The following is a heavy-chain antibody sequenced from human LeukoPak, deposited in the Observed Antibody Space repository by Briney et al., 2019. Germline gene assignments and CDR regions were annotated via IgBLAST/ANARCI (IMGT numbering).Heavy chain of an antibody. CDR2: IYPRDGST. Sequence: ASVKVSCTASGYTFTSNYIHWVRQAPGQGLEWMGMIYPRDGSTSYAQKFQGRVTVSRDTSTSTVHMELSGLRSEDTAVYYCARDQEGFDYWGQGTLVTVSS. V-gene: IGHV1-46*01. CDR1: GYTFTSNY. J-gene: IGHJ4*02. CDR3: ARDQEGFDY.